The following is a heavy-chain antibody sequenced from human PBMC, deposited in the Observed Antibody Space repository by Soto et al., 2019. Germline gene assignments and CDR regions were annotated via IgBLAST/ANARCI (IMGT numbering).Heavy chain of an antibody. CDR1: GFTFSSYW. J-gene: IGHJ6*03. CDR2: IKQDGSEK. Sequence: EVQLVESGGGLVQPGGSLRLSCAASGFTFSSYWMSWVRQAPGKGLEWVANIKQDGSEKYYVDSVKGRFTISRDNAKNSLYLQMNSLRAEDTAVYYCARDGPRSGPEIYYYYYYMDVWGKGTTVTVSS. V-gene: IGHV3-7*01. D-gene: IGHD3-10*01. CDR3: ARDGPRSGPEIYYYYYYMDV.